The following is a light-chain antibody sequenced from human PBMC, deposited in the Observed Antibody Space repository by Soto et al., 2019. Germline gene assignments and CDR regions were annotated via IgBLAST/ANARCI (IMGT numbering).Light chain of an antibody. Sequence: IQLTQSPSSLSASVGDRVTITCRASQGISSYLAWYQQKPGKAPKLLIYAASSRATGIPDRFSGSGSGTDFTLTISRLEPEDFAVYYCHHFGSLPETFGQGTNVE. V-gene: IGKV1-9*01. CDR2: AAS. CDR3: HHFGSLPET. CDR1: QGISSY. J-gene: IGKJ1*01.